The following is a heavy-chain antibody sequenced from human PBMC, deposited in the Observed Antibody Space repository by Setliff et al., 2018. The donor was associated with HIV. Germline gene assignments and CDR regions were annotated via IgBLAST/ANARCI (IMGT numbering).Heavy chain of an antibody. J-gene: IGHJ6*02. V-gene: IGHV3-74*01. CDR2: INADGSIT. CDR1: GTSFGNHW. Sequence: GGSLRLSCGASGTSFGNHWMYWVRQAPGKGLVWVSRINADGSITDYADSVKGRFTISRDNAKNTLYLQMNSLRADDTAVYFCARPTNIDTLYYGSQTFYMYYYGLDVWGQGTTVTVSS. D-gene: IGHD1-26*01. CDR3: ARPTNIDTLYYGSQTFYMYYYGLDV.